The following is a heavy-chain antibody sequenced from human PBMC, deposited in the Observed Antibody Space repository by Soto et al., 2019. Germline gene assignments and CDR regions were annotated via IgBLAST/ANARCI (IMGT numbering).Heavy chain of an antibody. CDR2: ISSSSNNM. J-gene: IGHJ4*02. V-gene: IGHV3-21*02. CDR3: ARDLASATGTFDY. D-gene: IGHD1-1*01. CDR1: GFTFSGYS. Sequence: EVQLVESGGGLVKPGGSLRLSCAGSGFTFSGYSMNWVRQAPGKALEWVSSISSSSNNMYYTDSVKGRFTMSSDNAKNSLYLQMNSLRVDDTAVYYCARDLASATGTFDYCGQGTLVTVSS.